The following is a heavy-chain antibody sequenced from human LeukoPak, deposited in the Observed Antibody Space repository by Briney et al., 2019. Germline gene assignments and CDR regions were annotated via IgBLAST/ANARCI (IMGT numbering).Heavy chain of an antibody. J-gene: IGHJ5*02. CDR3: ARQAVAPS. V-gene: IGHV4-39*01. D-gene: IGHD6-19*01. CDR2: IFYSGST. Sequence: PSETLSLTCAVSGDSISTTRYHWGWIRQPPGKGLEWMASIFYSGSTYYNPSLKSRVTISVDTSKNQFSLKLSSVTAADTAVYYCARQAVAPSWGQGTLVTVSS. CDR1: GDSISTTRYH.